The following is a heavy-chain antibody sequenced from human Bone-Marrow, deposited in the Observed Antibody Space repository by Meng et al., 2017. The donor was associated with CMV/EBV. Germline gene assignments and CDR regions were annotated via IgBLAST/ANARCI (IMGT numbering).Heavy chain of an antibody. Sequence: GGSLRLSCAASGFTLSNYWMTWVRQAPGMGLEWVANIKQDGSEKYYVDSVRGRFTISRDNAKNSLYLQMNSLRAEDTAVYYCARDRGGYDFWSGYWPTYYFDYWGQGTLVTVSS. CDR1: GFTLSNYW. V-gene: IGHV3-7*01. CDR2: IKQDGSEK. D-gene: IGHD3-3*01. J-gene: IGHJ4*02. CDR3: ARDRGGYDFWSGYWPTYYFDY.